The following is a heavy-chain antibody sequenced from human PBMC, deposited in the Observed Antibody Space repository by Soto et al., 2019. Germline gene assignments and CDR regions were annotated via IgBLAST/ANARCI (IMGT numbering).Heavy chain of an antibody. J-gene: IGHJ6*02. CDR3: ATYWTMTTVIRPKTYGMDV. D-gene: IGHD4-17*01. CDR2: IYYSGST. V-gene: IGHV4-31*03. CDR1: GGSISSGGYY. Sequence: SETLSLTCTVSGGSISSGGYYWSWIRQHPGKGLEWIGYIYYSGSTYYNPSLKSRVTISVDTSKNQFSLKLSSVTAADTAVYYCATYWTMTTVIRPKTYGMDVWGQGTTVTVSS.